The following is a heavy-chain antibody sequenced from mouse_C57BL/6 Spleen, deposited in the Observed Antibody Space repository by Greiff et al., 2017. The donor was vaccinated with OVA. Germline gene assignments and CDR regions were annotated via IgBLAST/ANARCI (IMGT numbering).Heavy chain of an antibody. D-gene: IGHD2-4*01. J-gene: IGHJ2*01. V-gene: IGHV1-59*01. CDR1: GYTFTSYW. CDR3: ARETYDYDGFDY. CDR2: IDPSDSYT. Sequence: VQLQQSGAELVRPGTSVKLSCKASGYTFTSYWMHWVKQRPGQGLEWIGVIDPSDSYTNYNQKFKGKATLTVDTSSSTAYMQLSSLTSEDSAVYYCARETYDYDGFDYWGQGTTLTVSS.